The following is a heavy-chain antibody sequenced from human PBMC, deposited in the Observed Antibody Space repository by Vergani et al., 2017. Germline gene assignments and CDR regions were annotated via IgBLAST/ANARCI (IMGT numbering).Heavy chain of an antibody. Sequence: EVELVQSGPEMRKPGESLKISCKGSEYIFGNYWNGWGRQMPGKDLEWMGIIYPADSNTRYSPSVQGQVTISADKSISTAFLQWDSLKASDTALYYCARNTAYTDSWCQGTLVTVSS. V-gene: IGHV5-51*03. J-gene: IGHJ4*02. CDR3: ARNTAYTDS. CDR1: EYIFGNYW. D-gene: IGHD3-16*01. CDR2: IYPADSNT.